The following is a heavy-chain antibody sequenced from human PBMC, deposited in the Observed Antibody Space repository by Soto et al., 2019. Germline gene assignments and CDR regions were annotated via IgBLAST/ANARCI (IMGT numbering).Heavy chain of an antibody. V-gene: IGHV1-2*04. CDR3: ARVGSRFVWNVKNDAFDI. CDR2: INPNSGGT. D-gene: IGHD3-16*01. CDR1: GYTFTGYY. Sequence: ASVKVSCPASGYTFTGYYMHWVRQAPGQGLEWMGWINPNSGGTNYAQKFQGWVTMTRDTSISTAYMELSRLRSDDTAVYYCARVGSRFVWNVKNDAFDIWGPGTMVTVSS. J-gene: IGHJ3*02.